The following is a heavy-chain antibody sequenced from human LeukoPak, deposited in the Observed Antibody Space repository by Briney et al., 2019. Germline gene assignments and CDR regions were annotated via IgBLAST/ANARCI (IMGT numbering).Heavy chain of an antibody. D-gene: IGHD1-26*01. J-gene: IGHJ6*03. Sequence: KPSETLSLTCTVSGGSISISSYYWGWIRQPPGKGLEWIGSIYYSGSTYYNPSLKSRVTISVDTSKNQFSLKLSSVTAADTAVYYCASEYSGSYYSYYYYMDVWGKGTTVTVSS. CDR1: GGSISISSYY. V-gene: IGHV4-39*01. CDR2: IYYSGST. CDR3: ASEYSGSYYSYYYYMDV.